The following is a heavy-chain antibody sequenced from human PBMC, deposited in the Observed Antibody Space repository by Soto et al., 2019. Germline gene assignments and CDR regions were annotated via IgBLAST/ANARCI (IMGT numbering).Heavy chain of an antibody. D-gene: IGHD5-18*01. CDR1: GFTFSSYW. CDR2: INAAGSAS. J-gene: IGHJ4*02. Sequence: EVPLVESGGALVQPGGSLRLSCVGSGFTFSSYWMHWVRQVPGKGPVWVSRINAAGSASSYVDFVKGRFTVSRDNAKNTLYLEMNSLSAEDTAVYHCATGGYSYGWGYWGQGTLVTVSS. V-gene: IGHV3-74*01. CDR3: ATGGYSYGWGY.